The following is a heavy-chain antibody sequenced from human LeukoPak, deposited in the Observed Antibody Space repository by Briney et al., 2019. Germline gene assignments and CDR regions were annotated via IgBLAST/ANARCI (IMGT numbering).Heavy chain of an antibody. J-gene: IGHJ4*02. D-gene: IGHD1/OR15-1a*01. CDR2: ITWDGGGA. CDR1: GFTFDDYT. Sequence: PGGSLRLSCAASGFTFDDYTLHWVRQAPGKGLEWVSLITWDGGGAYYADSVRGRFTISRDNSNNSLYLQMNSLRTEDTALYYCARWNNDWEFDYWGQGTLVSVSS. CDR3: ARWNNDWEFDY. V-gene: IGHV3-43*01.